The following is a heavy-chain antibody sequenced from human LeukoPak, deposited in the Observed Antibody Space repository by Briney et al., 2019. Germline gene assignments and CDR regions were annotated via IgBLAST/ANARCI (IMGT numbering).Heavy chain of an antibody. J-gene: IGHJ5*02. CDR1: GFTFTDYW. CDR3: AKPYGDYEGFWFDP. D-gene: IGHD4-17*01. CDR2: IRQDGSEK. Sequence: GGSLRLSCEVSGFTFTDYWMNWVRQAPGKGPEWVASIRQDGSEKTYVDSVKGRFTISRDNTKNSLSLQLNGLRAEDTAVYYCAKPYGDYEGFWFDPWGQGTLVTVSS. V-gene: IGHV3-7*03.